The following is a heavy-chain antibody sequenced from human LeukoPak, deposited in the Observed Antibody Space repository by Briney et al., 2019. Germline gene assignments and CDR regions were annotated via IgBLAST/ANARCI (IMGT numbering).Heavy chain of an antibody. CDR2: INSDGSST. CDR1: GFTFSSYW. V-gene: IGHV3-74*01. D-gene: IGHD2-15*01. CDR3: ARPRSREYCSGGSCYPVDAFDI. Sequence: GGSLRLSCAASGFTFSSYWMHWVRQAPGKRLVWVSRINSDGSSTSYADSVKGRFTISRDNAKNTLYLQMNSLRAEDTAVYYCARPRSREYCSGGSCYPVDAFDIWGQGTMVTVSS. J-gene: IGHJ3*02.